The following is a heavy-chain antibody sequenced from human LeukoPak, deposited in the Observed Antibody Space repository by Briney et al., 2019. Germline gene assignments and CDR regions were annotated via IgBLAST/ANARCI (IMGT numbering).Heavy chain of an antibody. CDR1: GFPFRSYA. V-gene: IGHV3-23*01. D-gene: IGHD1-1*01. J-gene: IGHJ4*02. CDR3: AKVDYWSPENYFDS. Sequence: RPGGSLRLSCAASGFPFRSYAMTWVRQTPGKGLESVSVITDDEDTYYADSVKGRFTISRDNSQNTVFLQMNSLRVEDTAVYYCAKVDYWSPENYFDSWGQGTLVTVSS. CDR2: ITDDEDT.